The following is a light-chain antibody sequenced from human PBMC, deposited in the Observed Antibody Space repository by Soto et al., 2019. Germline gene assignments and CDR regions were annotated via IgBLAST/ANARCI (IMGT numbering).Light chain of an antibody. J-gene: IGKJ2*01. Sequence: IVMTQSPATLSVSPGERATLSCRASQSVSSNLAWYQQKPGQAPRLLIYGASTRATGIPARFSGSGSGTEFTLTISSLQSEDFAVYYCQQYNNWPPYTFGHGTKLESK. CDR3: QQYNNWPPYT. V-gene: IGKV3-15*01. CDR2: GAS. CDR1: QSVSSN.